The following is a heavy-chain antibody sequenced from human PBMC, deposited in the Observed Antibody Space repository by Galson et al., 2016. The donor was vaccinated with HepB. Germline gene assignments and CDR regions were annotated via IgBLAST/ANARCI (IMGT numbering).Heavy chain of an antibody. CDR1: GFSLSTSGVG. J-gene: IGHJ6*02. V-gene: IGHV2-5*02. Sequence: PALVKPTQTLTLTCTFSGFSLSTSGVGVGWIRQSPGKALEWLALIYWDDDKRYSPSLKSRLTITKDTSKNQVVLIMTNMDPVDTATYYCAHSRVGATGDYYYGVDVWGQGTTVTVSS. CDR2: IYWDDDK. D-gene: IGHD1-26*01. CDR3: AHSRVGATGDYYYGVDV.